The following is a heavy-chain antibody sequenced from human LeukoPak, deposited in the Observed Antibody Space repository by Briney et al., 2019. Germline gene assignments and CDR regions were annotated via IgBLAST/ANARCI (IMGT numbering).Heavy chain of an antibody. CDR1: GFTFSSYS. D-gene: IGHD3-16*01. V-gene: IGHV3-21*01. CDR3: ARVGGGSYYYYYGMDV. Sequence: GGSLRLSCAASGFTFSSYSMSWVRQAPGKGLEWVSSISSSSSYIYYADSVKGRFTISRDNAKNSLYLQMNSLRAEDTAVYFCARVGGGSYYYYYGMDVWGQGTTVTVSS. J-gene: IGHJ6*02. CDR2: ISSSSSYI.